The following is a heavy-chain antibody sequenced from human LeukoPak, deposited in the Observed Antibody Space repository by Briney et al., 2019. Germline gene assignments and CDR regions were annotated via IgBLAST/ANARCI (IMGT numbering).Heavy chain of an antibody. Sequence: GAPVKVSCKASGYTFTGYYMHWVRQAPGQRLEWMGCINPDNGNTKYSQEFQGRVTITRDTSATTAYMELSSLRSEDMAVYYCTLYNYWGQGTLVTVSS. CDR1: GYTFTGYY. V-gene: IGHV1-3*03. CDR2: INPDNGNT. CDR3: TLYNY. J-gene: IGHJ4*02. D-gene: IGHD2-2*02.